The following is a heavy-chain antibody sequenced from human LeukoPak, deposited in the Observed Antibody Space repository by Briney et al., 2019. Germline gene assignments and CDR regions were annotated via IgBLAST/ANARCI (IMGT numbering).Heavy chain of an antibody. CDR2: ISSYNRIT. Sequence: ASVKVSCKASGYSLNTYGVSWVRQAPGQGLEWIGWISSYNRITNYAQKFQGRVTVTTDTSTDTTYMELRSLRSDDTAVYYCANVAKGRYLFYYMAVWGKGTTVTVSS. D-gene: IGHD1-26*01. CDR3: ANVAKGRYLFYYMAV. J-gene: IGHJ6*03. V-gene: IGHV1-18*01. CDR1: GYSLNTYG.